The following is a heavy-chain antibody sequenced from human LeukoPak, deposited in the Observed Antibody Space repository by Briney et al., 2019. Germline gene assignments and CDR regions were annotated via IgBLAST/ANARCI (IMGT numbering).Heavy chain of an antibody. V-gene: IGHV3-23*01. CDR3: ARDRSWVQGLTLDY. D-gene: IGHD3-16*01. CDR2: ISGSGGST. J-gene: IGHJ4*02. Sequence: GGSLRLSCAASGFTFSSYAMSWVRQAPGKGLEWVSAISGSGGSTYYADSVKGRFTISRDNAKNSLYLQMNSLRAEDTAVYYCARDRSWVQGLTLDYWGQGTLVTVSS. CDR1: GFTFSSYA.